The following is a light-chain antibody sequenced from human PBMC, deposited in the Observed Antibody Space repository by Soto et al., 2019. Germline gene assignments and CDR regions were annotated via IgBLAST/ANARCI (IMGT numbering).Light chain of an antibody. CDR1: SSDVGGYNY. Sequence: QSALTQPASVSGSPGQSITISCSGTSSDVGGYNYVSWYQQHPGKAPKLMISDVSNRPSGVSNRFSCSKSGNTASLTISGLQAEDEDDYYCCSYTSSSTLVVFGGGTKLTVL. CDR2: DVS. CDR3: CSYTSSSTLVV. V-gene: IGLV2-14*01. J-gene: IGLJ2*01.